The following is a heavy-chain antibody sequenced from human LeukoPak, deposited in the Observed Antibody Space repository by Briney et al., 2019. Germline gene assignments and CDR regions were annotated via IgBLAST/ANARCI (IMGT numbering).Heavy chain of an antibody. CDR3: ARSKVVRGVMGNYFDP. D-gene: IGHD3-10*01. CDR2: INPKSGGT. CDR1: GYTFTGYF. Sequence: ASVKVSCKASGYTFTGYFIHWVRQAPGQGLEWMGWINPKSGGTNYQQKFQDRVTMTRDTSITTAYMEMSRLRSDDTAVYYCARSKVVRGVMGNYFDPWGQGTLVTVSS. V-gene: IGHV1-2*02. J-gene: IGHJ5*02.